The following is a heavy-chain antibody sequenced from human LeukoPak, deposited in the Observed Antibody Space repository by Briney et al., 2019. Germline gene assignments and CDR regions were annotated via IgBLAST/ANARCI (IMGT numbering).Heavy chain of an antibody. CDR2: IRYDGSNK. Sequence: GGSLRLSCAASGFTFSSYGMHWVRQAPGKGLEWVAFIRYDGSNKYYADSVKGRFTISRDNSKNTLCLQMNSLRAEDTAVYYCAKDHYGYYYYYYMDVWGKGTTVTVSS. D-gene: IGHD3-16*01. CDR1: GFTFSSYG. CDR3: AKDHYGYYYYYYMDV. J-gene: IGHJ6*03. V-gene: IGHV3-30*02.